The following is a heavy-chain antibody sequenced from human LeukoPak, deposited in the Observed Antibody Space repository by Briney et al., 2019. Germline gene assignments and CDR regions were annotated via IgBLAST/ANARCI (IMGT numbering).Heavy chain of an antibody. Sequence: TSETLSLTCTVSGGSISSSSYYWGWIRQPPGKGLEWFGSIYYSGSTYYNPSLKSRVTISVDTSKNQFSLKLSSVTAADTAVYYCARLIRDMIVVVRNYHFDYWGQGTLVTVSS. CDR2: IYYSGST. J-gene: IGHJ4*02. CDR3: ARLIRDMIVVVRNYHFDY. V-gene: IGHV4-39*01. CDR1: GGSISSSSYY. D-gene: IGHD3-22*01.